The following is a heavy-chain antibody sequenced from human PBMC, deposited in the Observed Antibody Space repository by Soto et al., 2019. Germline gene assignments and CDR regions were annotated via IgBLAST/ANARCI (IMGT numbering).Heavy chain of an antibody. CDR1: GGSVSSGSYY. CDR2: IYYSGST. CDR3: ARISSSGWSGGLDY. J-gene: IGHJ4*01. V-gene: IGHV4-61*01. Sequence: LSLTCTVSGGSVSSGSYYWSWIRQPPGKGLEWIGCIYYSGSTNYNPSLKSRVTISVDTSKNQFSLKLSSVTAADTAVYYCARISSSGWSGGLDYWGQGTLVTVSS. D-gene: IGHD6-19*01.